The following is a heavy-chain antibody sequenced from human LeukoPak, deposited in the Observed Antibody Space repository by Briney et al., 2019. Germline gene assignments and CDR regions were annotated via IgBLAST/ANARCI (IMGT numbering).Heavy chain of an antibody. CDR3: SITVSGSYYYFAY. V-gene: IGHV4-59*08. D-gene: IGHD1-26*01. CDR2: IYYSGST. CDR1: GGSISSYY. J-gene: IGHJ4*02. Sequence: PSETLSLTCTVSGGSISSYYWSWIRQPPGKGLEWIGYIYYSGSTNYNPSLKSRVTISVDTSKNQFSLKLSSVTAADTAVFYCSITVSGSYYYFAYWGQGTLVTVSS.